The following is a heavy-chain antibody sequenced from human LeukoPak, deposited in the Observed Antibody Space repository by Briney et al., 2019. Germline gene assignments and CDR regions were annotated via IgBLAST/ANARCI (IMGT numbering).Heavy chain of an antibody. D-gene: IGHD6-19*01. CDR2: VNSDGSST. Sequence: PGGSLRLSCAASGFIFSNYWMHWVRQAPGKGLVWFSRVNSDGSSTTYADSVKGRFTISRDNAKNTLYLQMNSLRAEDTAVYYCASLYSSGWPYFDYWGQGTLVTVSS. J-gene: IGHJ4*02. CDR1: GFIFSNYW. V-gene: IGHV3-74*01. CDR3: ASLYSSGWPYFDY.